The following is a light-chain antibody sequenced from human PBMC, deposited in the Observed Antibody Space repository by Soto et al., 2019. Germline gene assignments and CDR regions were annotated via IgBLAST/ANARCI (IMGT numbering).Light chain of an antibody. Sequence: QSALTQPASVSGSPGQSITISYTGTSSDVGGYNYVSWYQQHPGKAPKLMIYDVSNRPSGVSNRFSGSKSGNTASLTISGLQAEDEADYYCSSYTSSGVVFGGGTKLTVL. CDR3: SSYTSSGVV. V-gene: IGLV2-14*01. J-gene: IGLJ2*01. CDR1: SSDVGGYNY. CDR2: DVS.